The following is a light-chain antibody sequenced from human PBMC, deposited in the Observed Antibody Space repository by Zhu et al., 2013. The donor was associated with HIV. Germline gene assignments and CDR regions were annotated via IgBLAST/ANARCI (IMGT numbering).Light chain of an antibody. V-gene: IGKV1-39*01. Sequence: DIQMTQSPSSLSASVGDRVTITCQASQDITNYLNWYQQKPGKAPKLLIYAASSLQSGVPSRFSGSGSGTDFTLTISSLQPEDFASYYCLQTYSTPRTFGGGTKVEIK. CDR3: LQTYSTPRT. CDR1: QDITNY. CDR2: AAS. J-gene: IGKJ4*01.